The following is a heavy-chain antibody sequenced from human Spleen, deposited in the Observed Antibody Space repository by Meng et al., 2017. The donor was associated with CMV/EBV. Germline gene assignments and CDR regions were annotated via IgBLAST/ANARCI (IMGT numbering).Heavy chain of an antibody. Sequence: SETLSLTCTVSGGSISSYYWSWIRQPPGKGLEWIGYIYYSGSTNYNPSLKSRVTISVDTSKNQFSLKPSSVTAADTAVYYCARDRAGYYDFWSGYYHYYYYYGMDVWGQGTTVTVSS. V-gene: IGHV4-59*01. J-gene: IGHJ6*02. D-gene: IGHD3-3*01. CDR1: GGSISSYY. CDR3: ARDRAGYYDFWSGYYHYYYYYGMDV. CDR2: IYYSGST.